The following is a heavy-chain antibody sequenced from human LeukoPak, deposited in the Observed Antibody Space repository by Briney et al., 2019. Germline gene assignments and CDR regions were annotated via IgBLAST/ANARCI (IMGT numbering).Heavy chain of an antibody. CDR2: ISGSGGST. CDR3: AKGSSYYYDSSGYFDY. Sequence: GGSLRLSCAASGFTFSSYAMSWVRQAPGKGLEWVSAISGSGGSTYYADSVKGRFTISRDNSKNTLYLQMNSLRAEDTAVYYCAKGSSYYYDSSGYFDYWGQGTLVTVSS. D-gene: IGHD3-22*01. V-gene: IGHV3-23*01. J-gene: IGHJ4*02. CDR1: GFTFSSYA.